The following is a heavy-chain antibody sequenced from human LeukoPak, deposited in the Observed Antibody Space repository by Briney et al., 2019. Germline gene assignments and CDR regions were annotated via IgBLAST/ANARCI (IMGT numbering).Heavy chain of an antibody. CDR3: AREFGLWFGELRYNWFDP. D-gene: IGHD3-10*01. J-gene: IGHJ5*02. CDR1: GYTFTSYY. Sequence: GRSLRLSCAASGYTFTSYYMHWVRQAPGQGLEWMGIINPSGGSTSYAQKFQGRVTMTRDTSTSTVYMELSSLRSEDTAVYYCAREFGLWFGELRYNWFDPWGQGTLVTVSS. CDR2: INPSGGST. V-gene: IGHV1-46*01.